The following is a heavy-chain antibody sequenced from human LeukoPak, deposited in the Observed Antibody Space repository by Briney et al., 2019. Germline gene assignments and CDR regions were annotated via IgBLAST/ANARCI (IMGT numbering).Heavy chain of an antibody. CDR1: GFTFSSYT. V-gene: IGHV3-21*01. CDR3: ARDRPYSGYYYMDV. D-gene: IGHD4-11*01. CDR2: ISSSSSYI. J-gene: IGHJ6*03. Sequence: GGSLRLSCLASGFTFSSYTMTWVRQAPGKGLEWVSSISSSSSYIYYADSVKGRFAISRDNAKSSLYLQMNSLRAEDTAVYYCARDRPYSGYYYMDVWGKGTTVTISS.